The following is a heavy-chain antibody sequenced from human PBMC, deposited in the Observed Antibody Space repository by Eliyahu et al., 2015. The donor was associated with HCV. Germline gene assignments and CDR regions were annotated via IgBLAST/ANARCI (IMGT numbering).Heavy chain of an antibody. Sequence: NTGYAQKFQGRVTMTRNTSIRTAYMELSSLRSEDTAVYYCARALGVSLIDYWGQGTLVTVSS. J-gene: IGHJ4*02. V-gene: IGHV1-8*01. CDR2: NT. D-gene: IGHD2-8*01. CDR3: ARALGVSLIDY.